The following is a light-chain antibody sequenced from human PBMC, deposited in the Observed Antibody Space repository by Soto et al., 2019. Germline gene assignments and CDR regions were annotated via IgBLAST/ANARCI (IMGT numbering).Light chain of an antibody. V-gene: IGKV3-11*01. CDR1: QSVSSY. CDR2: DAS. CDR3: QQRSNSPPT. Sequence: LTQSPATLTVSPGERAALSCRASQSVSSYLAWYQQKPGQAPSLLIYDASNRATGIPARFSGSGSGTDCTLTISSLEPEEFAVYFCQQRSNSPPTFGQGTKVEIK. J-gene: IGKJ5*01.